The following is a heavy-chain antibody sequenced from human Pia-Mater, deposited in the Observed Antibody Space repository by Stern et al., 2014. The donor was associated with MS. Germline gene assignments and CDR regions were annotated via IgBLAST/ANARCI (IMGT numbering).Heavy chain of an antibody. CDR2: ISSSSSNI. D-gene: IGHD4-17*01. V-gene: IGHV3-48*01. CDR3: ARDDVPMYGDNDAFDV. J-gene: IGHJ3*01. CDR1: GFTFRSYG. Sequence: EDQLVESGGGLVQPGGSLRLSCAASGFTFRSYGMNWVRQAPGKGLGWVSYISSSSSNIYYADSVKGRFTISRDNAKKSLFLQMNSLRAEDTAVYYCARDDVPMYGDNDAFDVWGQGTMVTVSS.